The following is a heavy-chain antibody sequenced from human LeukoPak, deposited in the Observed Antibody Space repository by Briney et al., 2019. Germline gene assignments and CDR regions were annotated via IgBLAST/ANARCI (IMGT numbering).Heavy chain of an antibody. V-gene: IGHV3-23*01. Sequence: TGGSLRLSCAASGFTFSSYAMSWVRQAPGKGLEWVSAISGSGGSTYYADSVKGRFTISRDNSKNTLYLQMNSLRAEDTAVYYCAIMPYYYDSGGYFDYFDYWGRGTLVTVSS. J-gene: IGHJ4*02. CDR2: ISGSGGST. D-gene: IGHD3-22*01. CDR3: AIMPYYYDSGGYFDYFDY. CDR1: GFTFSSYA.